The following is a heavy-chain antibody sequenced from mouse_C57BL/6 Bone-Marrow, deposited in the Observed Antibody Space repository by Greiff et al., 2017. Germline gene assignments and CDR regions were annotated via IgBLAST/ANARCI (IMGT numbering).Heavy chain of an antibody. CDR1: GYTFTDYY. CDR2: INPYNGGT. Sequence: EVQLQQSGPVLVKPGASVKMSCKASGYTFTDYYMNWVKQSHGKSLEWIGVINPYNGGTSYNQKFKGKATLTVDKSSSTAYMELNSLTSEDSAVYYCARRRGYYAPRYFDVWGTGTTVTVSS. J-gene: IGHJ1*03. D-gene: IGHD1-1*01. V-gene: IGHV1-19*01. CDR3: ARRRGYYAPRYFDV.